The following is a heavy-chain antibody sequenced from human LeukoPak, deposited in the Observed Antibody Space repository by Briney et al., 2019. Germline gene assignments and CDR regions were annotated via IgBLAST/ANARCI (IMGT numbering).Heavy chain of an antibody. J-gene: IGHJ6*03. D-gene: IGHD3-10*01. CDR2: ISGSGGIT. CDR1: GFTFSSCA. V-gene: IGHV3-23*01. Sequence: GGSLRLSCAASGFTFSSCAMNWVRQAPGKGLEWVSGISGSGGITHYADSVRGRFTISRDNAKNSLYLQMNSLRAEDTAVYYCAKGGRAGGSIALIRGVRNFYYYMDVGGKGTTVTISS. CDR3: AKGGRAGGSIALIRGVRNFYYYMDV.